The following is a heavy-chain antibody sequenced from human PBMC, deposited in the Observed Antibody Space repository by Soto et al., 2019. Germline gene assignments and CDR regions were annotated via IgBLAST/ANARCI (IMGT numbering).Heavy chain of an antibody. Sequence: SGTLSPTVTVSGGSFSVGGYSWTWIRQHPTKGLEWIGYIYYTGSTFYYPSLRSRVTMSADTSKNEFYLKLRSVTAADTAVYYCARGPNPMIRGVVISDFEFWGQGSLVTVSS. CDR2: IYYTGST. CDR1: GGSFSVGGYS. J-gene: IGHJ4*02. V-gene: IGHV4-31*03. CDR3: ARGPNPMIRGVVISDFEF. D-gene: IGHD3-10*01.